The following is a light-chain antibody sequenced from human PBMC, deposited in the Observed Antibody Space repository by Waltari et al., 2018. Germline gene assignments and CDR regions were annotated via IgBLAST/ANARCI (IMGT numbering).Light chain of an antibody. J-gene: IGKJ3*01. Sequence: EIVLTQSPGTLSLSPGERATLSCRASESVDSIYLAWYQQKPGQAPRLLIYGASSRATGIPDRFSGSGSVTDFTLTISRLEPEDFAVYYCQKYATSLTLGPGTKVDIK. CDR3: QKYATSLT. CDR2: GAS. V-gene: IGKV3-20*01. CDR1: ESVDSIY.